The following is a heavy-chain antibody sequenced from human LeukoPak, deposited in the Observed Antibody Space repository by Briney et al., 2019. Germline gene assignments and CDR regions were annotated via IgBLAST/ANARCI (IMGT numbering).Heavy chain of an antibody. CDR3: ARGEFSDFVPHFDD. V-gene: IGHV3-72*01. D-gene: IGHD2-21*02. J-gene: IGHJ4*02. Sequence: GGSLRLSCAASGLTFTYHYMDWVRQPPGKGLEWVGRIRNKANSYTTESAASVRGRFTISRNDSKNTLYLQIASLETEDTAGYYGARGEFSDFVPHFDDCGQGTLVSVSS. CDR1: GLTFTYHY. CDR2: IRNKANSYTT.